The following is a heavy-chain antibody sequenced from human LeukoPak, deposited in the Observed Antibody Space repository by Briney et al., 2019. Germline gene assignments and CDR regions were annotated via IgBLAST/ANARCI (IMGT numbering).Heavy chain of an antibody. CDR2: ISRDGTRT. CDR1: GFTFDDYA. D-gene: IGHD3-22*01. Sequence: PGGSLRLSCAASGFTFDDYAMHWVRQAPGKGLEWVSHISRDGTRTYYSHSVKGRFTISRDNNKNSLYLQMNSLRAEDTALYYCAKDGVTDSAPDYYMDVWGKGTTVTVSS. CDR3: AKDGVTDSAPDYYMDV. V-gene: IGHV3-43D*03. J-gene: IGHJ6*03.